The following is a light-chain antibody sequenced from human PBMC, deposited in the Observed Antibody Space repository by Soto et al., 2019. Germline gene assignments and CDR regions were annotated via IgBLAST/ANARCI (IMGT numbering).Light chain of an antibody. V-gene: IGKV3-20*01. CDR3: QQYGSSPT. CDR2: GAS. Sequence: EIVFTQSPGTLSLSPGERANLCCRASQSVSSSYLAWYQQKPGQAPRLLIYGASSRATGIPDRFSGSGSGTDFTLTISRLEPEDFAVYYCQQYGSSPTFGQGTKVDIK. CDR1: QSVSSSY. J-gene: IGKJ1*01.